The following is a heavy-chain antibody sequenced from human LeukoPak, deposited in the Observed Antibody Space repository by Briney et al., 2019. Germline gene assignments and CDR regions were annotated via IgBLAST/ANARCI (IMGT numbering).Heavy chain of an antibody. CDR3: ARDGTKFDSSGYYRY. CDR2: ISAYNGNT. Sequence: ASVKVSCKASGYTFTSYGISWVRQAPGQGLEWMGWISAYNGNTNYAQKLQGRVTMTTDTSTSTAYMELRNLRSDDTAVYYCARDGTKFDSSGYYRYWGQGTLVTVSS. V-gene: IGHV1-18*01. D-gene: IGHD3-22*01. J-gene: IGHJ4*02. CDR1: GYTFTSYG.